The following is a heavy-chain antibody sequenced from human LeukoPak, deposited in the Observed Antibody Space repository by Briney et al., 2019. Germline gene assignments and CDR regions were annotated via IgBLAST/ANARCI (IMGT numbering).Heavy chain of an antibody. CDR1: GFTFSSNA. CDR2: TSGSVGST. V-gene: IGHV3-23*01. D-gene: IGHD3-22*01. CDR3: AKSAYYYDSSGFYWVDF. J-gene: IGHJ4*02. Sequence: SGGSLRLSCAAPGFTFSSNAMSGVRQAPGKGREWVSGTSGSVGSTYYADSGKGRLTISRDNSKNTLYVQMSSLRAEDTAVYHCAKSAYYYDSSGFYWVDFWGPGTLVTVSS.